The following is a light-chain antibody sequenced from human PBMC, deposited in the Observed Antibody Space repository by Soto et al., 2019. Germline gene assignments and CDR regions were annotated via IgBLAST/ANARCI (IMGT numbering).Light chain of an antibody. CDR3: QQRAT. CDR2: GAS. J-gene: IGKJ5*01. V-gene: IGKV3-20*01. Sequence: EIVLTQSPGTLSLSPGERATLSCRASQSVSSSYLAWYQQKPGQAPRLLIYGASSRATGIPDRFSGSGSGTDFTLTTSRLEPEDFAVYYCQQRATFGQGTRLEIK. CDR1: QSVSSSY.